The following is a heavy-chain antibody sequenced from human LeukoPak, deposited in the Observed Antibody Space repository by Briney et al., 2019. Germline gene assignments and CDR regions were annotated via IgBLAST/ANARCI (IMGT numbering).Heavy chain of an antibody. CDR1: GFTFSTYG. CDR3: ARDGTGMDV. D-gene: IGHD1-1*01. J-gene: IGHJ6*02. Sequence: GGALRLSCAASGFTFSTYGMTWIRQAPGKGLEWVAYISSSGSLIYHADSVKGRFTISRDNTKNSLYLRMNSLRDEDTAVYYCARDGTGMDVWGQGTTVTVSS. CDR2: ISSSGSLI. V-gene: IGHV3-48*02.